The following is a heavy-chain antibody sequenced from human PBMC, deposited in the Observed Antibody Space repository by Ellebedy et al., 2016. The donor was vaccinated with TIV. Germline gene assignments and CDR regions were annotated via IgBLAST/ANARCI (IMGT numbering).Heavy chain of an antibody. D-gene: IGHD2-2*01. CDR3: ARDLIVVIPAAIALSDYYYGMDV. J-gene: IGHJ6*02. CDR2: ISSSSTYV. V-gene: IGHV3-21*01. Sequence: GESLKISCAVSGFTFSSYNMNWVRQAPGKGLEWVSSISSSSTYVYYADSLKGRFTISRDNAKNSLYLQMNSLSAEDTDVYYCARDLIVVIPAAIALSDYYYGMDVWGQGTTVTVSS. CDR1: GFTFSSYN.